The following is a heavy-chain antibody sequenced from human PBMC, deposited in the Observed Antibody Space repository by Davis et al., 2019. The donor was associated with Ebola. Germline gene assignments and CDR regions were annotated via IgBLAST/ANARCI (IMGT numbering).Heavy chain of an antibody. CDR2: IRSKAYGGTT. CDR1: GFTFSYYA. J-gene: IGHJ4*02. V-gene: IGHV3-49*02. CDR3: TRETKC. Sequence: GESLKISCAASGFTFSYYAMTWVRQAPGKGLEWVGFIRSKAYGGTTEYAASVKGRFTISRDDSKSIAYLQMNSLKTEDTAVYYCTRETKCWGQGTLVTVSS. D-gene: IGHD1-1*01.